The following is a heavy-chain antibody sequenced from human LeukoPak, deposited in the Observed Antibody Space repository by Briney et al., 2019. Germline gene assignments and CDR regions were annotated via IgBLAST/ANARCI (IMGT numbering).Heavy chain of an antibody. CDR1: GGSISSGDYY. J-gene: IGHJ4*02. D-gene: IGHD3-3*01. CDR2: IYYSGST. CDR3: ARARKGGGFLEWLSRIFDY. Sequence: SQTLSLTCTVSGGSISSGDYYWSWIRQPPGKGLEWIGYIYYSGSTYYNPSLKSRVTISVDTPKNQFSLKLSSVTAADTAVYYCARARKGGGFLEWLSRIFDYWGQGTLVTVSS. V-gene: IGHV4-30-4*01.